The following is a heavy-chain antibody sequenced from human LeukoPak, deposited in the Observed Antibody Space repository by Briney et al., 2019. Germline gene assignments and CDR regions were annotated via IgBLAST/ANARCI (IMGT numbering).Heavy chain of an antibody. CDR1: SGSISSSGYY. V-gene: IGHV4-39*01. CDR2: IYYSGST. J-gene: IGHJ4*02. Sequence: PSETLSLTCTVSSGSISSSGYYCSWIRQHPGKGLEWIGCIYYSGSTYYNPSLKSRVTISVDTSKNQFSLKLSSVTAADTAVYYCARLKEGIDYWGQGTLVTVSS. CDR3: ARLKEGIDY. D-gene: IGHD3-10*01.